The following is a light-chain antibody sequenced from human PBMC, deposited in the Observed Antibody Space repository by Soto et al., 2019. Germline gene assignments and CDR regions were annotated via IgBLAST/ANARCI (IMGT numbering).Light chain of an antibody. Sequence: DIQMTQSPSSLSASVGDRVTITCRASQSISPYLNWFQQKPGKAPKLLIYAASSLQSGVPSRFSGSGSGTDFTLTSSSRQPEDFATYYWQQSYSTPPTLGGGTKVEIK. CDR3: QQSYSTPPT. V-gene: IGKV1-39*01. CDR1: QSISPY. J-gene: IGKJ4*01. CDR2: AAS.